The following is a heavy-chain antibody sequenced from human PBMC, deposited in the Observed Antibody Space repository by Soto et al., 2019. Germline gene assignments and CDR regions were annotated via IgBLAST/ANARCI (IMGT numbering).Heavy chain of an antibody. CDR3: ARRDQIAYYYGMDV. D-gene: IGHD2-21*01. Sequence: GGSLRLSCAASAFTFSNYWMNWVRQAPGKGPVWVSRINSNGSITGYADSVKGRFTISRDNAKNTLYLQMNSLSAEDTAVYYCARRDQIAYYYGMDVWGQGTTVTVSS. J-gene: IGHJ6*02. CDR1: AFTFSNYW. V-gene: IGHV3-74*01. CDR2: INSNGSIT.